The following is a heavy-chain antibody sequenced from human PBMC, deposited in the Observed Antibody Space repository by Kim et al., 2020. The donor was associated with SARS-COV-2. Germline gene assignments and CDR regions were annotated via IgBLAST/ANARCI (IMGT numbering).Heavy chain of an antibody. CDR1: GFTFSSYG. J-gene: IGHJ6*02. V-gene: IGHV3-33*06. D-gene: IGHD5-18*01. CDR2: IWYDGSNK. Sequence: GGSLRLSCAASGFTFSSYGMHWVRQAPGKGLEWVAVIWYDGSNKYYADSVKGRFTISRDNSKNTLYLQMNSLRAEDTAVYYCAKDRAPGYSYGANYYYYGMDVWGQGTTVTVSS. CDR3: AKDRAPGYSYGANYYYYGMDV.